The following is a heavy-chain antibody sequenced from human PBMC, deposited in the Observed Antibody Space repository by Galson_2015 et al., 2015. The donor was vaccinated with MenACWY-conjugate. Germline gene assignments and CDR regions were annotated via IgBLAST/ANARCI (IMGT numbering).Heavy chain of an antibody. CDR3: ASSYGSGSGEGY. D-gene: IGHD3-10*01. CDR2: ISYDGSNK. Sequence: SLRLSCAASGFTFSSYAMHWVRQAPGKGLEWVAVISYDGSNKYYADSVKGRFTISRDNSKNTLYLQMNSLRAEDTAVYYCASSYGSGSGEGYWGQGTLVTVSS. J-gene: IGHJ4*02. CDR1: GFTFSSYA. V-gene: IGHV3-30*04.